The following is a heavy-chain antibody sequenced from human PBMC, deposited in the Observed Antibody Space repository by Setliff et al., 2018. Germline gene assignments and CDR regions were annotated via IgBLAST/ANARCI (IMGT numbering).Heavy chain of an antibody. D-gene: IGHD6-19*01. CDR3: ASHNPTRRAVDSTPIDC. V-gene: IGHV3-48*03. CDR2: ISSRSTTI. CDR1: GFTFSNYE. J-gene: IGHJ4*02. Sequence: GGSLRLSCAASGFTFSNYEMNWVRQAPGKGLEWVSYISSRSTTIRYADSVKGRFTISRDNAKNSLFLQMNSLRAEDTAMYHCASHNPTRRAVDSTPIDCWGQGALVTVSS.